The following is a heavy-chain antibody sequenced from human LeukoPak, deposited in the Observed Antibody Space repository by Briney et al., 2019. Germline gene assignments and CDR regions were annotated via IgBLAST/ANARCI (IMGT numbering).Heavy chain of an antibody. V-gene: IGHV3-7*01. CDR1: GFTFSSYW. CDR2: IKQDGSEK. CDR3: AKCLLGGGSSFDY. D-gene: IGHD6-13*01. J-gene: IGHJ4*02. Sequence: GGSLRLSCAASGFTFSSYWMSWVRQAPGKGLEWVANIKQDGSEKYYVDSVKGRFTISRDNSKNTLYLQMNSLRAEDTAVYYCAKCLLGGGSSFDYWGQGTLVTVSS.